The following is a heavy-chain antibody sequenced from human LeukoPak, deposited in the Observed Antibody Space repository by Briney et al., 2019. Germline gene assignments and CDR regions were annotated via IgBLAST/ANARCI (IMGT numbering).Heavy chain of an antibody. V-gene: IGHV4-39*07. CDR3: ARVWELSDAFDI. CDR2: MYYSGST. CDR1: GGSISTSSYY. J-gene: IGHJ3*02. Sequence: SETLSLTCTVSGGSISTSSYYWGWIRQPPGKGLEWIGSMYYSGSTPYSPSLKSRVTISVDTSKNQFSLKLSSVTAADAAVYYCARVWELSDAFDIWGQGTMVTVSS. D-gene: IGHD1-26*01.